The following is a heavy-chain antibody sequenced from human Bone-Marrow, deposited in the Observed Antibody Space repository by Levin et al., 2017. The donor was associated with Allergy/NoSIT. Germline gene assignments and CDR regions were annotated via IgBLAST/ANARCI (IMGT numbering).Heavy chain of an antibody. V-gene: IGHV4-59*01. CDR2: IYYTGST. J-gene: IGHJ4*02. D-gene: IGHD6-19*01. CDR1: RGSLSTYY. CDR3: ARDIRFSSGYYFDY. Sequence: SQTLSLTCTVSRGSLSTYYWAWIRQPPGKGQEWIGDIYYTGSTRYNPSLKSRVTISLDTSKNQFSLKLTSVTAADTAVYYCARDIRFSSGYYFDYWGQGTLVTVSS.